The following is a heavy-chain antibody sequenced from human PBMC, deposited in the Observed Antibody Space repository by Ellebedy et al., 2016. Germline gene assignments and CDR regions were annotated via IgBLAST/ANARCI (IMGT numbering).Heavy chain of an antibody. D-gene: IGHD3/OR15-3a*01. V-gene: IGHV3-30-3*01. Sequence: GESLKISXAASGFTFSSYAMHWVRQAPGKGLEWVAVISYDGSNKYYADSVKGRFTISRDNSKNTLYLQMNSLRAEDTAVYYCARDPGGGLNNWFNPWGQGTLVTVSS. J-gene: IGHJ5*02. CDR3: ARDPGGGLNNWFNP. CDR2: ISYDGSNK. CDR1: GFTFSSYA.